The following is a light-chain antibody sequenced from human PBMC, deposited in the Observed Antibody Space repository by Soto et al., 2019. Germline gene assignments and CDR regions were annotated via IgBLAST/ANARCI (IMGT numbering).Light chain of an antibody. Sequence: EIVLTQSPGTLSLSPGERATLSCRASQSVSSSYLAWYQQKPDQAPRLLIYGASSRATGIPDRFSCSGSGTDFTLTISRLEPEDFAVYYCQYYGSSVYTFGQGTKLEIK. CDR1: QSVSSSY. J-gene: IGKJ2*01. V-gene: IGKV3-20*01. CDR3: QYYGSSVYT. CDR2: GAS.